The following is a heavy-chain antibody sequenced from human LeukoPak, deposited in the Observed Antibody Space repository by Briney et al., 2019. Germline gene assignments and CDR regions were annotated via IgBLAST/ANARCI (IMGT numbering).Heavy chain of an antibody. CDR1: GFTFSSYA. CDR3: AKGRSVTYYYDSSGQTAAFDY. D-gene: IGHD3-22*01. V-gene: IGHV3-23*01. Sequence: PGGSLRLSCAASGFTFSSYAMSWVRQAPGKGLEWVSAISGSGGSTYYADSAKGRFTISRDNSKNTLYLQMNSLRAEDTAVYYCAKGRSVTYYYDSSGQTAAFDYWGQGTLVTVSS. J-gene: IGHJ4*02. CDR2: ISGSGGST.